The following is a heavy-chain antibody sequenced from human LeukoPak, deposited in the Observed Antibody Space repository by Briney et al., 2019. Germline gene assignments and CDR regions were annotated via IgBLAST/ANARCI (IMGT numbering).Heavy chain of an antibody. CDR2: IWNDGTNK. Sequence: GRSLRLSCAASGFTFSSYGMHWVRQAPGKGLEWVAVIWNDGTNKYYADSVKGRFTISRDNSKNTLYLQMNSLRAEDTAVYYCARAEVPAAIKSGAFDIWGQGIMVTVSS. V-gene: IGHV3-33*01. CDR3: ARAEVPAAIKSGAFDI. J-gene: IGHJ3*02. CDR1: GFTFSSYG. D-gene: IGHD2-2*01.